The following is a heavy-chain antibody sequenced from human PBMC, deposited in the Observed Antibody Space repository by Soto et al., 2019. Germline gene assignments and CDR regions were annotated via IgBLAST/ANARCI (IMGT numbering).Heavy chain of an antibody. CDR1: GGSFSGYY. Sequence: SETLSLTCAVYGGSFSGYYWSWIRQPPGKGLEWIAEINHSGSTNYNPSLKSRITVSVDTSKNQFSLKLSSVTAADAALYYCARGVYDTIFGVVILDYCGQGTLVTVSS. J-gene: IGHJ4*02. V-gene: IGHV4-34*01. CDR2: INHSGST. D-gene: IGHD3-3*01. CDR3: ARGVYDTIFGVVILDY.